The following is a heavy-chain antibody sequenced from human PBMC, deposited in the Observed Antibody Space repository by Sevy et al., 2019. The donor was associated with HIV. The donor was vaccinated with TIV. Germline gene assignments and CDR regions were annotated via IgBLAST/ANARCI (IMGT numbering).Heavy chain of an antibody. D-gene: IGHD6-13*01. CDR2: MSPTGGTT. V-gene: IGHV3-23*01. CDR1: GFTFSSYD. Sequence: GGSLRLSCAASGFTFSSYDMSWVRQAPGKGLEWVSGMSPTGGTTHYAESVKGRFIISRDNSKKTLFLQMNSLRAEDTALYYCAKDLEQQLGPDYWGQGTQVTVSS. CDR3: AKDLEQQLGPDY. J-gene: IGHJ4*02.